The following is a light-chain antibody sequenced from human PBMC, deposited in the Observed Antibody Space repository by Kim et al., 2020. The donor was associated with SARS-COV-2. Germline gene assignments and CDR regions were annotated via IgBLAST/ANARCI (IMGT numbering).Light chain of an antibody. CDR2: YDR. CDR1: NIGGHS. J-gene: IGLJ1*01. Sequence: APGQTARITCGGNNIGGHSVHWYQQKPGQAPVLVMYYDRDRPSGIPERFSGSKSANTATLTISRDEAGDEADYYCQVWDTDTDHYVFGTGTKVTVL. CDR3: QVWDTDTDHYV. V-gene: IGLV3-21*01.